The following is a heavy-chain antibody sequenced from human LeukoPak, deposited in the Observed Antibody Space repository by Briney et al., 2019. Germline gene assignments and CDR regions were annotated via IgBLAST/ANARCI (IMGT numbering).Heavy chain of an antibody. J-gene: IGHJ6*03. D-gene: IGHD3-10*01. CDR2: INWNGGRT. CDR1: GFTFDDYG. V-gene: IGHV3-20*04. CDR3: ARLSAYYYGSFFYYYMDV. Sequence: PGGSLRLSCAASGFTFDDYGMSWVRQAPGKGLEWVSGINWNGGRTGYADSVKGRFTISRDNAKNSVYLHMNSLRAEDTALYYCARLSAYYYGSFFYYYMDVWGKGTTVTVSS.